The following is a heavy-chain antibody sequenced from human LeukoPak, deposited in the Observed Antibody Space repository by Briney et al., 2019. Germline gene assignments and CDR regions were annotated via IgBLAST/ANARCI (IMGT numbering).Heavy chain of an antibody. CDR1: GYSFTSSY. Sequence: ASVKVSCKASGYSFTSSYMHWVRQAPGQGLEWMGWISTYNAKTKYAQNLQGRVAMTTDTTTSTVYMELRSLTSDDTAVYYCARDTGSNFFDPWGQGTLVTVAS. J-gene: IGHJ5*02. CDR3: ARDTGSNFFDP. D-gene: IGHD1-26*01. CDR2: ISTYNAKT. V-gene: IGHV1-18*04.